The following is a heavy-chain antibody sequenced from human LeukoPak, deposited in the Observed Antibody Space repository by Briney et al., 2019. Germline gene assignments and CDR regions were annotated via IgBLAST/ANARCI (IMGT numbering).Heavy chain of an antibody. CDR3: ARGSRIVGVRDGSAFDI. J-gene: IGHJ3*02. D-gene: IGHD1-26*01. Sequence: SVKVSCKASGGTFSSYAISWVRQAPGQGLEWMGGIIPIFGTANYAQKFQGRVTITADESTSTAYMELSSLRSEDTAVYYCARGSRIVGVRDGSAFDIWGQGTMVTVSS. V-gene: IGHV1-69*01. CDR1: GGTFSSYA. CDR2: IIPIFGTA.